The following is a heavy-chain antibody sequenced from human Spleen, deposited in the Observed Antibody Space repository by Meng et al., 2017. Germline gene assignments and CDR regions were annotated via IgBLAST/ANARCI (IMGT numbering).Heavy chain of an antibody. CDR3: AGVWEIVGATPFDY. J-gene: IGHJ4*02. Sequence: GESLKIPCAASGFTFSSYAMHWVRQAPGKGLEWVAIISYDGTTIYYSDSVKGRFTVSRDNSKNTLYLQMNSLSAEDAAVYYCAGVWEIVGATPFDYWGQGTLVTVSS. V-gene: IGHV3-30*01. D-gene: IGHD1-26*01. CDR2: ISYDGTTI. CDR1: GFTFSSYA.